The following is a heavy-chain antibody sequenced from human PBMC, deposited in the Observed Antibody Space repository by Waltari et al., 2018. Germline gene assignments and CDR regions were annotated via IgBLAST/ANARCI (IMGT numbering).Heavy chain of an antibody. J-gene: IGHJ4*02. CDR3: ASTVYYDSSGWTYYFDY. D-gene: IGHD3-22*01. CDR2: IYYSWST. V-gene: IGHV4-39*01. CDR1: GGSISSSSYY. Sequence: QLQLQELGPGLVKPSETLSLTCTVSGGSISSSSYYWGWIRQPPGKGLGWIGSIYYSWSTYYNPPLKSRVTIAVDTSKNQFSLKLSSGTAADTAVYYCASTVYYDSSGWTYYFDYWGQGTLVTVSS.